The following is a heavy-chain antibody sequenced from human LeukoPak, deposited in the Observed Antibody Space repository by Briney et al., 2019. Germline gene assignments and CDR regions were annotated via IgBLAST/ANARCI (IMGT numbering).Heavy chain of an antibody. D-gene: IGHD6-13*01. J-gene: IGHJ5*02. V-gene: IGHV7-4-1*02. Sequence: ASVTLSRKASGYTFTSYAMNWVRQATGQGLEWMGWINTNTGNPTYAQGFTGRFVFSLDTSVSTAYLQISSLKAEDTAVYYCAKEAAAAPQAWGQGTLVTVSS. CDR3: AKEAAAAPQA. CDR1: GYTFTSYA. CDR2: INTNTGNP.